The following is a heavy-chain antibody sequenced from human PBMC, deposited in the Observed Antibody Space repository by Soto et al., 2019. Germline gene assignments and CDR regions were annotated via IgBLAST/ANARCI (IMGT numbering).Heavy chain of an antibody. CDR2: INHSGST. CDR3: ARGREDCSSTSCPVYYFDY. V-gene: IGHV4-34*01. Sequence: SETLSLTCAVYGGSFSGYYWSWIRQPPGKGLEWIGEINHSGSTNYNPSLKSRVTISVDTSKNQFSLKLSSATAADTAVYYCARGREDCSSTSCPVYYFDYWGQGTLVTVSS. CDR1: GGSFSGYY. D-gene: IGHD2-2*01. J-gene: IGHJ4*02.